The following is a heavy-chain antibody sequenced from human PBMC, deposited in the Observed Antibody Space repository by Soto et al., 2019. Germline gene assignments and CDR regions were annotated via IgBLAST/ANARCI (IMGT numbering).Heavy chain of an antibody. V-gene: IGHV1-69*04. CDR2: IIPILGIA. CDR3: ARENTVVTAFYYYGLDV. D-gene: IGHD2-15*01. Sequence: GASVKVSCKASGGTFSSYTISWVRQAPGQGLEWMGRIIPILGIANYAQKFQGRVTITADKSTSTAYMELSSLRSEDTAVYYCARENTVVTAFYYYGLDVWGQGTTVTVSS. J-gene: IGHJ6*01. CDR1: GGTFSSYT.